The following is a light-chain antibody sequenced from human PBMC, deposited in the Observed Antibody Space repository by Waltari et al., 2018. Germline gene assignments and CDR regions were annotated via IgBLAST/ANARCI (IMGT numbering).Light chain of an antibody. J-gene: IGLJ2*01. CDR3: SSYATASALMV. Sequence: QSALTQPVSVSGSLGQSVTISCTASTTALGNYEYVPWYQQHPRQAPKLIIFDVTNRPSGISTRFSGSKSGDTASLTISALQAEDEADYHCSSYATASALMVFGGGTRLTVL. CDR1: TTALGNYEY. V-gene: IGLV2-14*03. CDR2: DVT.